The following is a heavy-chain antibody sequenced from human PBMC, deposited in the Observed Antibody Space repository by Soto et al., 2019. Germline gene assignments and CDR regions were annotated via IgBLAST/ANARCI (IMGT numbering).Heavy chain of an antibody. CDR1: GGSVNNSIGYY. CDR2: LYYSGDT. CDR3: AREGGEGNYFDY. J-gene: IGHJ4*02. D-gene: IGHD3-16*01. Sequence: SETLSLTCTVSGGSVNNSIGYYWGWIRQPPGKGPEWIGSLYYSGDTYYNPPLRSRVTLSVDTSQNQFFLKLSSVTAADTAVYYCAREGGEGNYFDYWGQGTLVTVSS. V-gene: IGHV4-39*02.